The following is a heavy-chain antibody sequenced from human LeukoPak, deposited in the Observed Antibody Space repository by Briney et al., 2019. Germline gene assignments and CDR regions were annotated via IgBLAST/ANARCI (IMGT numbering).Heavy chain of an antibody. CDR3: ARDKDGTRSTFWSGYSFDY. J-gene: IGHJ4*02. CDR2: IIPIFGTA. Sequence: SVKVSCKASGGTFSSYAISWVRQAPGQGLEWMGGIIPIFGTANYAQKFQGRVTITADESTSTAYMELSSLRSEDTAVYYCARDKDGTRSTFWSGYSFDYWGQGTLVTVSS. V-gene: IGHV1-69*13. D-gene: IGHD3-3*01. CDR1: GGTFSSYA.